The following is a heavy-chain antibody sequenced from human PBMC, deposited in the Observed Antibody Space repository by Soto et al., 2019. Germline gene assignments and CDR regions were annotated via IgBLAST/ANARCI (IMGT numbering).Heavy chain of an antibody. D-gene: IGHD1-7*01. V-gene: IGHV3-13*01. Sequence: GGSLSLSCAASGFTFSSYDMHWVRQATGKGLEWVSAIGTAGDTYYPGSVKGRFTISRENAKNSLYLQMNSLRAGDTAVYYCARSANWNYVHYYYMDVWGKGTTVTVSS. CDR2: IGTAGDT. CDR1: GFTFSSYD. CDR3: ARSANWNYVHYYYMDV. J-gene: IGHJ6*03.